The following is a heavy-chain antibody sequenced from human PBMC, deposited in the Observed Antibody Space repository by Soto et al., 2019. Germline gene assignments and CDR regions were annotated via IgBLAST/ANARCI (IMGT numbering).Heavy chain of an antibody. CDR1: GGTFRSYA. D-gene: IGHD2-15*01. Sequence: QVQLVQSGAEVKKPGSSVKVSCKASGGTFRSYAISWVRQAPGQGLEWMGGIIPIFGTANYAQKFQGRVTITADESTSTAYMELSSLRSEDTAVYYCARDGTVVVVAANAFDIWGQGTMVTVSS. CDR3: ARDGTVVVVAANAFDI. V-gene: IGHV1-69*01. J-gene: IGHJ3*02. CDR2: IIPIFGTA.